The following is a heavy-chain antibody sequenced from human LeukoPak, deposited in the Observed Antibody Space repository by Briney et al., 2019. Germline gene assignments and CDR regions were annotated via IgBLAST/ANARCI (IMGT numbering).Heavy chain of an antibody. V-gene: IGHV4-4*07. J-gene: IGHJ3*02. CDR3: SRAAPDFWSGYGAAGAFDI. CDR2: IYTSGST. D-gene: IGHD3-3*01. Sequence: SETLSLTCTVSGGSISSYYWSWIRQPAGKGLEWIGRIYTSGSTNYNPSLKSRVTISVDTSKNQFSLKLSSVTAADTAVYYCSRAAPDFWSGYGAAGAFDIWGQGTMVTVSS. CDR1: GGSISSYY.